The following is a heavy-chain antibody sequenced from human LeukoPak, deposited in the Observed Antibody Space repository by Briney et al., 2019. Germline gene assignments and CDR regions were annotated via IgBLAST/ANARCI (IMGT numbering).Heavy chain of an antibody. V-gene: IGHV3-43D*03. J-gene: IGHJ4*02. CDR1: GFTFDDYA. CDR2: ISWDGGST. Sequence: GGSLRLSCAASGFTFDDYAMHWVRQAPGKGLGWVSLISWDGGSTYYADSVKGRFTISRDNSKNSLYLQMNSLRAEDTALYYCAKGPNYYDSSGYYDYWGQGTLVTVSS. D-gene: IGHD3-22*01. CDR3: AKGPNYYDSSGYYDY.